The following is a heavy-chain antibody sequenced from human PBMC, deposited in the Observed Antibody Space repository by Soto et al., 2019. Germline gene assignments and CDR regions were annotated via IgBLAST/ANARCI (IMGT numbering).Heavy chain of an antibody. D-gene: IGHD3-16*01. Sequence: GASVNVSCKASGFTFTSSAVQRVRQARGQRLEWTGWIVVGSGNTNYAQKFQQRVTITRDMSTSTAYMELSSLRSEDTAVYYCAAASRGGYYGLDVWGQGTTVTVSS. V-gene: IGHV1-58*01. CDR1: GFTFTSSA. CDR3: AAASRGGYYGLDV. J-gene: IGHJ6*02. CDR2: IVVGSGNT.